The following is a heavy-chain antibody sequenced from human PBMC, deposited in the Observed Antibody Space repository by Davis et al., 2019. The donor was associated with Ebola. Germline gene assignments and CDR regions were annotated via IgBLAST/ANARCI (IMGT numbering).Heavy chain of an antibody. CDR3: ARDSRSTNVDWYFDL. D-gene: IGHD5/OR15-5a*01. CDR1: GLTVSSNY. J-gene: IGHJ2*01. Sequence: GESLKISCAASGLTVSSNYMSWVRQAPGKGLEWVSVIYSGGSTYYAHSVKGRFTISRHNSKNTLYLQMNSLRAEDTAVYYCARDSRSTNVDWYFDLWGRGTLVTVSS. CDR2: IYSGGST. V-gene: IGHV3-53*04.